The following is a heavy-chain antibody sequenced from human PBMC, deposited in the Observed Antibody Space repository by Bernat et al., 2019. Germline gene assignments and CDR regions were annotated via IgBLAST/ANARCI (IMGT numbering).Heavy chain of an antibody. Sequence: EVQLVESGGGLVQPGGSLRLSCAASGFTFSSYAMSWVRQAPGKGLEWVSAISGSGGSTYYADSVKGRFTISRNNCKNTLYLQMNSLSAEYTAVYYCATTGGVRYFDWLLFHYWGQGTLVTVSS. CDR3: ATTGGVRYFDWLLFHY. CDR1: GFTFSSYA. D-gene: IGHD3-9*01. J-gene: IGHJ4*02. CDR2: ISGSGGST. V-gene: IGHV3-23*04.